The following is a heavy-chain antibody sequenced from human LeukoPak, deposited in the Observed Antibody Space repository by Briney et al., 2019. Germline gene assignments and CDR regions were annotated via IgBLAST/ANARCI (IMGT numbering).Heavy chain of an antibody. J-gene: IGHJ4*02. CDR1: GFTFSSNA. D-gene: IGHD4-17*01. V-gene: IGHV3-23*01. CDR2: ISGSGGST. Sequence: GGSLRLSCAASGFTFSSNAMSWVRQAPGKGLEWVSAISGSGGSTYYADSVKGRFTISRDNSKNTLYLQMNSLRAEDTAVYYCAKNSYGDYGPFDYWGQGTLVTVSS. CDR3: AKNSYGDYGPFDY.